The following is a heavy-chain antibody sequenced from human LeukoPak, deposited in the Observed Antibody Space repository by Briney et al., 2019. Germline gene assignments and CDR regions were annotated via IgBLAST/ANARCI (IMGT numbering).Heavy chain of an antibody. CDR1: GFTFSSYA. Sequence: SGRSLRLSCAASGFTFSSYAMHWVRQAPGKGLEWVAVISYDGSNKYYADSVKGRFTISRDNSKNTLYLQMNSLRAEDTAVYYCARDRGGTTPYGVDYWGQGTLVTVSS. V-gene: IGHV3-30*04. CDR3: ARDRGGTTPYGVDY. D-gene: IGHD4-17*01. J-gene: IGHJ4*02. CDR2: ISYDGSNK.